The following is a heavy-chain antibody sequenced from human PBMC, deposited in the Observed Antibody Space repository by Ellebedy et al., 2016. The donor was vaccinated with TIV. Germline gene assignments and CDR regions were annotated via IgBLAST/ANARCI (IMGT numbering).Heavy chain of an antibody. CDR1: GFTFTSSA. V-gene: IGHV1-58*01. CDR2: IVVGSGNT. Sequence: SVKVSXXASGFTFTSSAVQWVRQARGQRLEWIGWIVVGSGNTNYAQKFQERVTITRDMSTSTAYMELSSLRSEDTAVYYCAADLGGSYHGYWGQGTLVTVSS. J-gene: IGHJ4*02. D-gene: IGHD1-26*01. CDR3: AADLGGSYHGY.